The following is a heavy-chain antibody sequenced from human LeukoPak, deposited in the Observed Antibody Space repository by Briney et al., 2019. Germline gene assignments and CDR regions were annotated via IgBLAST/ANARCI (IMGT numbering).Heavy chain of an antibody. CDR3: AKGSGGFRLSFDY. V-gene: IGHV3-23*01. D-gene: IGHD6-25*01. CDR2: ISGSGGST. Sequence: PGGSLRLSCAASGFTFSSYAMSWVRQAPGKGLEWVSAISGSGGSTYYADSVKGRFTISRDNSKNTLDLQMNSLRAEDTAVYYCAKGSGGFRLSFDYWGQGTLVTVSS. J-gene: IGHJ4*02. CDR1: GFTFSSYA.